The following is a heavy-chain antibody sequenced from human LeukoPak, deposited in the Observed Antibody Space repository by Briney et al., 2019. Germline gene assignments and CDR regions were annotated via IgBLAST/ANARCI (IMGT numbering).Heavy chain of an antibody. Sequence: GGSLRLSCAASGFTFSNAWMSWVRQAPGKGLEWVGRIKSKTDGGTTDYAAPVKGRFTISRDDSKNTLYLQMNSLKTEDTAVYYCPTDIRYSDIWTGRPFDYWAREPWSPSPQ. CDR3: PTDIRYSDIWTGRPFDY. V-gene: IGHV3-15*01. CDR2: IKSKTDGGTT. D-gene: IGHD3-9*01. CDR1: GFTFSNAW. J-gene: IGHJ4*02.